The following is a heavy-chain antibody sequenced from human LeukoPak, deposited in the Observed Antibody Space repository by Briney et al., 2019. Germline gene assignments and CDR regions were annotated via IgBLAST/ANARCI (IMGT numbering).Heavy chain of an antibody. J-gene: IGHJ4*02. CDR3: ARRYCSGGSCYLNY. CDR2: IIPIFGTA. CDR1: GGTFSSYA. V-gene: IGHV1-69*13. D-gene: IGHD2-15*01. Sequence: SVKASCKASGGTFSSYAISWVRQAPGQGLEWMGGIIPIFGTANYAQKFQGRVTITADESTSTAYMELSSLRSEDTAVYYCARRYCSGGSCYLNYWGQGTLVTVSS.